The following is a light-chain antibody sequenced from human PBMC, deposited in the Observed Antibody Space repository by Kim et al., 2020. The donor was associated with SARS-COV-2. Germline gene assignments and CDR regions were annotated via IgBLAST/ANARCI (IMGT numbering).Light chain of an antibody. CDR2: QDI. CDR3: QVWDSTTVV. CDR1: KLGDKY. V-gene: IGLV3-1*01. Sequence: SVSPGQTASIPCSGDKLGDKYVSWYQQKPGQSPVLVIYQDIQRPSGIPERFSGSNSGNTATLTISGTQAMDEADYHCQVWDSTTVVFGGGTQLTVL. J-gene: IGLJ2*01.